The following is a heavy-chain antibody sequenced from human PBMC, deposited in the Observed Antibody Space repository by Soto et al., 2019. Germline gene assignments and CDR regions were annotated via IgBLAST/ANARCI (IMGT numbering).Heavy chain of an antibody. Sequence: QITLNESGPTLVKPTQTLTLTCTFSGFSLSTRDVGVGWIRQPPGEGLEWLGVVYWDDSKTYSPSLESRLTITKDTSKIQVVLRMTKMDPVDTATYYCAHCRGGVASFWGQGTLVTVSS. D-gene: IGHD2-2*01. V-gene: IGHV2-5*02. CDR1: GFSLSTRDVG. J-gene: IGHJ4*02. CDR3: AHCRGGVASF. CDR2: VYWDDSK.